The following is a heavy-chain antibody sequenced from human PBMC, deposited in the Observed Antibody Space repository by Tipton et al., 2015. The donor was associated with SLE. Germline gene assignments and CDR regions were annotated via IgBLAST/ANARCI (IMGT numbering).Heavy chain of an antibody. J-gene: IGHJ4*02. CDR1: GESFSGSS. Sequence: TLSLTCAVYGESFSGSSWRWFRQPPGKGLEWIGQVNHCRSTPYKPSLESRVDMSLDTSKNQVSLKLNSVTAADAAVYYCARDRGNTVVYYWGQGTLVTVSS. D-gene: IGHD4-23*01. CDR2: VNHCRST. V-gene: IGHV4-34*10. CDR3: ARDRGNTVVYY.